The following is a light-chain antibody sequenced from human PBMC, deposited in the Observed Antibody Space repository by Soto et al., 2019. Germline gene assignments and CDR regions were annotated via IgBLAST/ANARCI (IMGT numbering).Light chain of an antibody. CDR3: SSYTSSSTLV. Sequence: QSALTQPASESGSPGQSITISCTGSSSDVGGYNYVSWYQQHPGKAPKLMIYEVSNRPSGISNRFSGSKSGNTASLTLSGRQAEDEGDYYCSSYTSSSTLVFGGGTKLTVL. J-gene: IGLJ2*01. CDR2: EVS. V-gene: IGLV2-14*01. CDR1: SSDVGGYNY.